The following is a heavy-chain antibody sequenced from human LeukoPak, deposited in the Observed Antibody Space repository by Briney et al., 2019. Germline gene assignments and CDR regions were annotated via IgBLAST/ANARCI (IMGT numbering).Heavy chain of an antibody. D-gene: IGHD3-22*01. CDR1: GFTCDDYA. V-gene: IGHV3-9*01. CDR2: ISWNSGSI. J-gene: IGHJ4*02. Sequence: PGGSLRLSCAASGFTCDDYAMHWVRQAPGKGLAWVSGISWNSGSIGYADSVKGRFTISRDSAKNSLYLQMNSLRAEDTALYYCAKDGSYYDSSGYADYWGQGTLVTVSS. CDR3: AKDGSYYDSSGYADY.